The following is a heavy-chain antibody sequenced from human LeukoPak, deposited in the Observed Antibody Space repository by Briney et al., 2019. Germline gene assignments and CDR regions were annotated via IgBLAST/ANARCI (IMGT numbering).Heavy chain of an antibody. CDR3: ARDQHSEIGVGANDY. CDR1: GFTFSSYW. V-gene: IGHV3-30-3*01. Sequence: GGSLRLSCAASGFTFSSYWMHWVRQAPGKGLEWVAVISFDGSDKYYADSVKGRFTISRDNSKNTLYLQMNSLRAEDTAVYYCARDQHSEIGVGANDYWGQGTLVTVFS. J-gene: IGHJ4*02. CDR2: ISFDGSDK. D-gene: IGHD1-26*01.